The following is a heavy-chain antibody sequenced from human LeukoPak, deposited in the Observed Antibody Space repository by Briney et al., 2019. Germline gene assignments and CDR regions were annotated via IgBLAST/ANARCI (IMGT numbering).Heavy chain of an antibody. J-gene: IGHJ4*02. CDR2: IHYNGRI. CDR3: AREVYDSNGYYTDY. Sequence: SETLSLTCSVSGGSISTYYWTWIRQPPGKGLEWIGNIHYNGRINYNPSLKSRVTISVDTPKNQFSLKLSSVTAADTAEYYCAREVYDSNGYYTDYWGQGTLVTVSS. CDR1: GGSISTYY. V-gene: IGHV4-59*01. D-gene: IGHD3-22*01.